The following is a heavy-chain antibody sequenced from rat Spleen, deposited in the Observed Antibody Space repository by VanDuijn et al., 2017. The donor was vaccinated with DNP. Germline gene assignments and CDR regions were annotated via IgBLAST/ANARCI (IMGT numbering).Heavy chain of an antibody. D-gene: IGHD1-9*01. CDR3: ASHTYSGYDYFVH. Sequence: EVQLVESGGGLVQPGRSLKLSCAASGFSFSNYFMAWVRQAPTQGLEWLASISNGGTNTYYRDSVKGRFTISRDDAKSTLYLQMDSLRSEETATYYCASHTYSGYDYFVHWGQGVMVTVSS. J-gene: IGHJ2*01. V-gene: IGHV5S11*01. CDR2: ISNGGTNT. CDR1: GFSFSNYF.